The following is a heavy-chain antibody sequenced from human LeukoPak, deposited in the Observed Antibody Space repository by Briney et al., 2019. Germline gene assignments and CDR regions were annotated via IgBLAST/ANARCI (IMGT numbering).Heavy chain of an antibody. CDR3: ARRIYGDIRDYFDY. CDR2: INHSGST. CDR1: GGSFSGYY. J-gene: IGHJ4*02. D-gene: IGHD4-17*01. Sequence: PSETLSLTCAVYGGSFSGYYWSWIRQPPGKGLEWIGEINHSGSTNYNPSLKSRVTISVDTSKNQFSLKLSSVTAADTAVYYCARRIYGDIRDYFDYWGQGTLVTVSS. V-gene: IGHV4-34*01.